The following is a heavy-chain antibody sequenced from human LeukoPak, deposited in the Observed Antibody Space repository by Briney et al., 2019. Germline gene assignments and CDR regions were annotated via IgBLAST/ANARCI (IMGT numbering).Heavy chain of an antibody. Sequence: SETLSLTCAVYGGSFSGYYWSWIRQPPGKGLEWIGSIYYSGSTYYNPSLKSRVTISVDTSKNQFSLKLSSVTAADTAVYYCARDSTEYDILTGYYMPYWYFDLWGRGTLVTVSS. CDR1: GGSFSGYY. CDR2: IYYSGST. J-gene: IGHJ2*01. D-gene: IGHD3-9*01. V-gene: IGHV4-34*11. CDR3: ARDSTEYDILTGYYMPYWYFDL.